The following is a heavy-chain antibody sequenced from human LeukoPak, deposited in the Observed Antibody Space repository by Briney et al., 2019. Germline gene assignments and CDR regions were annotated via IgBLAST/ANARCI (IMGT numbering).Heavy chain of an antibody. CDR1: GGSISSGGYY. Sequence: PSETLSLTCTVSGGSISSGGYYWSWIRQHPGKGLEWIGYIYYSGSTYYNPSLKSRVTISVDTSKNQFSLKLSYVTAADTAVYYCARDYYDSSGYYIYWFDPWGQGTLVTVSS. CDR3: ARDYYDSSGYYIYWFDP. D-gene: IGHD3-22*01. V-gene: IGHV4-31*03. CDR2: IYYSGST. J-gene: IGHJ5*02.